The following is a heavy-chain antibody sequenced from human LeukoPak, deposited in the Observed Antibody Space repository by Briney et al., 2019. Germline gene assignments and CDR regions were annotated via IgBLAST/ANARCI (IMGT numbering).Heavy chain of an antibody. CDR2: IYYSGST. Sequence: SETLSLTCTVSGGSISSYYWSWIRQPPGKGLEWIGYIYYSGSTNHNPSLKSRVTISVDTSKNQFSLKLSSVTAADTAVYYCARSSAPYYDIGNWFDPWGQGTLVTVSS. V-gene: IGHV4-59*01. CDR3: ARSSAPYYDIGNWFDP. CDR1: GGSISSYY. J-gene: IGHJ5*02. D-gene: IGHD3-9*01.